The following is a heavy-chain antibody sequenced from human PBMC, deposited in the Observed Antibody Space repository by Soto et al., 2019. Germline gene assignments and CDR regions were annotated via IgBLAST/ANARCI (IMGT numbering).Heavy chain of an antibody. CDR1: GYTFTSYD. Sequence: GASVKVSCKASGYTFTSYDINWVRQATGQGLEWMGWMNPNSGNTGYAQKFQGRVTMTRNTSISTAYMELSSLRSEDTAVYYCASRGTIAAAGNDFYYYYGMDVWGQGTTVTVS. CDR2: MNPNSGNT. V-gene: IGHV1-8*01. CDR3: ASRGTIAAAGNDFYYYYGMDV. D-gene: IGHD6-13*01. J-gene: IGHJ6*02.